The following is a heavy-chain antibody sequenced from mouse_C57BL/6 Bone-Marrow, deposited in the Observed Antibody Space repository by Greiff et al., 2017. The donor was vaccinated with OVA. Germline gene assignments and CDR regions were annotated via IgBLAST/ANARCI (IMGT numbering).Heavy chain of an antibody. Sequence: EVQLQQSGPVLVKPGASVKMSCKASGYTFTDYYMNWVKQSHGKSLEWIGVINPYNGGTSYNQKFKGKATLTVDKSSSTAYMELNSLTSEDSAVYYCAIITTVVGDYWGQGTTLTVSS. J-gene: IGHJ2*01. CDR1: GYTFTDYY. V-gene: IGHV1-19*01. CDR2: INPYNGGT. CDR3: AIITTVVGDY. D-gene: IGHD1-1*01.